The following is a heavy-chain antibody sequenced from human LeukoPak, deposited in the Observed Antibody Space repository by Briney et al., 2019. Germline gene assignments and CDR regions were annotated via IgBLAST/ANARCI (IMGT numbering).Heavy chain of an antibody. V-gene: IGHV1-2*02. J-gene: IGHJ6*03. CDR3: ARDSGGWYYYYYMDV. CDR1: GGTFSSYA. Sequence: ASVKVSCKASGGTFSSYAISWVRQAPGQGLEWMGWINPNNGGTNYAQKFQGRVTMTRDTSISTAYMELSRLRSDDTAVYYCARDSGGWYYYYYMDVWGKGTTVTVSS. D-gene: IGHD6-19*01. CDR2: INPNNGGT.